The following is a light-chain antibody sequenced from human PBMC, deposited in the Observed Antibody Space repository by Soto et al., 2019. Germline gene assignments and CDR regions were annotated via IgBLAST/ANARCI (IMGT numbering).Light chain of an antibody. V-gene: IGLV1-40*01. CDR2: ANS. J-gene: IGLJ1*01. CDR1: SSNIGAGYD. Sequence: SVLTQPPSVSGAPGHRVTISFSGSSSNIGAGYDVQWYRQFPGTAPKLIIYANSDRPSGVPDRFSGSKSGTSASLDITGLQAEDEADYYCQSYDSSLIVSNVFGTANKVTV. CDR3: QSYDSSLIVSNV.